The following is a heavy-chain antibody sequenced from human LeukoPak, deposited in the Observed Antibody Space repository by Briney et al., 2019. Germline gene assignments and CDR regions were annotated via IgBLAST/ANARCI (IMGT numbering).Heavy chain of an antibody. Sequence: GGSLRLSCAASGFTFSNAWMSWVRQAPGKGLEWIARIKSKTDGGTTDYAAPVKGRFTISRDDSKNTLYLQMNSLRAEDTAVYYCATDSGSSYGSSNYWGQGTLVTVSS. CDR1: GFTFSNAW. D-gene: IGHD5-18*01. J-gene: IGHJ4*02. V-gene: IGHV3-15*01. CDR3: ATDSGSSYGSSNY. CDR2: IKSKTDGGTT.